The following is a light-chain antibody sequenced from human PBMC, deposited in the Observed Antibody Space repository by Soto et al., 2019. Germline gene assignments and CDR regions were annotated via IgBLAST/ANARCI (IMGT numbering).Light chain of an antibody. V-gene: IGLV3-21*02. Sequence: SYELTQPLSVSVAPGQTASITCGGHVIGSISVHWYQQKPGQAPVLVVFDDSDRPSGIPERFSGSNSRNTATLTISRVDAGDEADYYCQVWDSSSDHVIFGGGTKLTVL. CDR1: VIGSIS. J-gene: IGLJ2*01. CDR2: DDS. CDR3: QVWDSSSDHVI.